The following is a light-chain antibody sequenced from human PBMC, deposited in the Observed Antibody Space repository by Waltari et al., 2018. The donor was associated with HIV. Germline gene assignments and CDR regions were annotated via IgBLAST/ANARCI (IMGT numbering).Light chain of an antibody. CDR1: PGPVSTSYY. J-gene: IGLJ2*01. Sequence: QTVVTQEPSFSVSPGGTVTLTCGLSPGPVSTSYYPSWYQQTPGQAPRTLIYSTNTRSSGVPDRFSGSILGNKAALTITGAQADDESDYYCVLFEVFGGGTKLTVL. CDR3: VLFEV. V-gene: IGLV8-61*01. CDR2: STN.